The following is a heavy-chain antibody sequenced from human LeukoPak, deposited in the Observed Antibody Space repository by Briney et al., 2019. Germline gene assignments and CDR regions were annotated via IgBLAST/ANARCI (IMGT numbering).Heavy chain of an antibody. V-gene: IGHV3-74*03. CDR1: GFTFSSYW. CDR3: ARDVDYHVTSECLDY. CDR2: INSDGSST. D-gene: IGHD3-22*01. J-gene: IGHJ4*02. Sequence: GGSLRLSCAASGFTFSSYWMHWARQAPGKGLVWVSRINSDGSSTTYADSVKGRFTIARDNAKNTLYLQMDSLRPEDTAVYYCARDVDYHVTSECLDYWGQGTLVTVSS.